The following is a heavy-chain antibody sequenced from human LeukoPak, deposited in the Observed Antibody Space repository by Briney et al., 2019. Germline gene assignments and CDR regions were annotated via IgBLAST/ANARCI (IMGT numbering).Heavy chain of an antibody. CDR1: GGSISTSSFY. CDR2: MYYSGST. V-gene: IGHV4-39*07. Sequence: SETLSLTCTVSGGSISTSSFYWGWIRQPPGKGLEWIGSMYYSGSTYYNPSLKSRVTISVDTSKNQFSLKLTSVTAADTAVHYCARSGGTWIYNYWGQGTLVTVSS. J-gene: IGHJ4*02. D-gene: IGHD1-7*01. CDR3: ARSGGTWIYNY.